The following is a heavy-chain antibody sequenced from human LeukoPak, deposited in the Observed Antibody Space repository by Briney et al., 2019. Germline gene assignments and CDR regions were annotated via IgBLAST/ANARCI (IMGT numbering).Heavy chain of an antibody. D-gene: IGHD3-3*01. CDR2: IDWDDDK. CDR1: GFSLSTSAMC. J-gene: IGHJ4*02. Sequence: SGPALAHPTPTHTLTFTFSGFSLSTSAMCESWIRHPQGKALEWLTHIDWDDDKYYSTSLKTRLTISQDTSKNQVVLTMTNMDPVDTATYYGARTTYYDFWSGYQPWGQGTLVTVSS. CDR3: ARTTYYDFWSGYQP. V-gene: IGHV2-70*01.